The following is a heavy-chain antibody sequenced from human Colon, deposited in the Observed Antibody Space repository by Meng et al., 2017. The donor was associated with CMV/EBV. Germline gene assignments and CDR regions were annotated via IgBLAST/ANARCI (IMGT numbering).Heavy chain of an antibody. J-gene: IGHJ4*02. D-gene: IGHD6-13*01. Sequence: MHWGRQGPGKGLVWVSSVSAYGSTTNYADSVKRRFAITRDNTKNTEFLQMNSLTPEEKALDYCTREKTRTSAIVVAGPEGRFFDYWGQGTLVTVSS. V-gene: IGHV3-74*01. CDR2: VSAYGSTT. CDR3: TREKTRTSAIVVAGPEGRFFDY.